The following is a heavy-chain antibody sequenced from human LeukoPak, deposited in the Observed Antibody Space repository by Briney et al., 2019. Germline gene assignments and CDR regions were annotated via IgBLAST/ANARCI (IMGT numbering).Heavy chain of an antibody. CDR1: GYSFTSYW. Sequence: GESLKISCKGSGYSFTSYWIGWVRQMPGKGLEWMGIIYPGDSDIRYSPSFQGQVTISADKSISTANLQWSSLKASDTAMYYCARVVVTASLFRYFDYWGQGTLVTVSS. CDR3: ARVVVTASLFRYFDY. V-gene: IGHV5-51*01. D-gene: IGHD2-21*02. J-gene: IGHJ4*02. CDR2: IYPGDSDI.